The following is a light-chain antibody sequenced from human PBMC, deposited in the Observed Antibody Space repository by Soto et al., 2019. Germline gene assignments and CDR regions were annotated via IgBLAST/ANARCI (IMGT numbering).Light chain of an antibody. CDR2: GAS. Sequence: IGMTLSPATLSVSPGERATLSCRASQSVSSIYLAWYQQKPGQAPRLLIYGASSRATGIPDRFSGSGSGTDFTLTISRLEPEDFAVYYCQQYGSSPGTFGQGTKVDIK. V-gene: IGKV3-20*01. CDR1: QSVSSIY. J-gene: IGKJ1*01. CDR3: QQYGSSPGT.